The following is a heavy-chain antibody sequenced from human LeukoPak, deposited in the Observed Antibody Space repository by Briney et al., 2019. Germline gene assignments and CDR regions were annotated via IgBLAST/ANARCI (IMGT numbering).Heavy chain of an antibody. CDR3: ARHGVGPITMVRGVIITPPDY. CDR2: IYPGDSDT. V-gene: IGHV5-51*01. J-gene: IGHJ4*02. Sequence: PGESLQISCKGSGYSFTKYWIGWVRQMPGKGLEWMGIIYPGDSDTRYSPSFQGQVTISADKSISTAYLQWSSLKASDTAMYYCARHGVGPITMVRGVIITPPDYWGQGTLVTVSS. CDR1: GYSFTKYW. D-gene: IGHD3-10*01.